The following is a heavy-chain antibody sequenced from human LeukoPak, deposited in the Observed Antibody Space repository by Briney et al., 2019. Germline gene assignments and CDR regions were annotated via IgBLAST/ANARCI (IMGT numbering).Heavy chain of an antibody. J-gene: IGHJ4*02. CDR1: GYTFTRYF. D-gene: IGHD2-15*01. CDR2: INPSTGAT. V-gene: IGHV1-2*06. Sequence: ASVKVSCKASGYTFTRYFIYWVRQAPGQGLEWMGRINPSTGATDYAQKFQGRVTVTRDTSISTAYMDLTRLTSDVTAVYYCARGLKYCIGGSCYSRNFDYWGQGTLVTVSS. CDR3: ARGLKYCIGGSCYSRNFDY.